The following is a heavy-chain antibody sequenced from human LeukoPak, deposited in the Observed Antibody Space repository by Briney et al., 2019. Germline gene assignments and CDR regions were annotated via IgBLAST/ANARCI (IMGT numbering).Heavy chain of an antibody. CDR3: ARAKTYYYGSGSYPARYYFDY. V-gene: IGHV1-18*01. Sequence: ASVKVSCTASGYTFTSYGISWVRQAPGQGLEWMGWISAYNGDTNYAQKLQGRVTMTTDTSTSTAYMELRSLRFDDTAVYYCARAKTYYYGSGSYPARYYFDYWGQGTLVTVSS. CDR1: GYTFTSYG. D-gene: IGHD3-10*01. CDR2: ISAYNGDT. J-gene: IGHJ4*02.